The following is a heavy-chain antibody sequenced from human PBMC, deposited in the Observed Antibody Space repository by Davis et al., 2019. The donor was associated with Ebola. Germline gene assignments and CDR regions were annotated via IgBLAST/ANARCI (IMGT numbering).Heavy chain of an antibody. Sequence: ASVKVSCKASGYTFTNYDINWVRQASGQGLEWMGWMNPNSGHTGYAQKFQGRVTLTRDTSTRTAHMELSSLRSDVKAVYYCARAPAGSNWNYGGNWFDPWGQGTLVSVSS. CDR3: ARAPAGSNWNYGGNWFDP. V-gene: IGHV1-8*01. J-gene: IGHJ5*02. CDR1: GYTFTNYD. CDR2: MNPNSGHT. D-gene: IGHD1-7*01.